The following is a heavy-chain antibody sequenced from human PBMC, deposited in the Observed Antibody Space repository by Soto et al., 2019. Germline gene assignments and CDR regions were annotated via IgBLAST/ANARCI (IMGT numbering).Heavy chain of an antibody. V-gene: IGHV3-74*01. D-gene: IGHD2-2*01. CDR2: INSDGSST. Sequence: GGSLRLSCAASGFTFSRYWMHWVRQAPGKGLVWVSRINSDGSSTSYADSVKGRFTISRDNAKNTLYLQMNSLRAEDTAVYYCARPFMTLAYHHYRLAVPGQRTTVPVSS. CDR3: ARPFMTLAYHHYRLAV. J-gene: IGHJ6*02. CDR1: GFTFSRYW.